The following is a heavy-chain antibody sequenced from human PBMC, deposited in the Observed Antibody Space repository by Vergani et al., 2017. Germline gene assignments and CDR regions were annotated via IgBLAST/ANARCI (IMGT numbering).Heavy chain of an antibody. Sequence: QVQLQESGPGLVKPSETLSLTCTVSGGSISSYYWRWIRQPAGKGLEWIGYIYYSGSTNYKPTLKSQVTIPVDTSKNQFSLKLSSVTAADTAVYYCARSASLGGYYYYYMDVWGKGP. J-gene: IGHJ6*03. CDR2: IYYSGST. CDR3: ARSASLGGYYYYYMDV. V-gene: IGHV4-59*01. D-gene: IGHD1-26*01. CDR1: GGSISSYY.